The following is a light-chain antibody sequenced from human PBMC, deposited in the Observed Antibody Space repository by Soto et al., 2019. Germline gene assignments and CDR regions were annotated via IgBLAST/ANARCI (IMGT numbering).Light chain of an antibody. Sequence: EIVLTQSPATLSLSPGERATLSCRASLSVSSYLAWYQQKPGQAPRLLIYDTSNRATGIPARFSGSGFGTDFSTTISGLEPEDFAVYYCQQRSNWSPGGTFGQGTKLEIK. CDR1: LSVSSY. V-gene: IGKV3-11*01. J-gene: IGKJ2*01. CDR3: QQRSNWSPGGT. CDR2: DTS.